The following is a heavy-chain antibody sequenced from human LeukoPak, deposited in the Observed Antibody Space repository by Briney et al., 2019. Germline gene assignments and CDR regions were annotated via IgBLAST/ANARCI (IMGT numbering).Heavy chain of an antibody. J-gene: IGHJ4*02. V-gene: IGHV3-72*01. D-gene: IGHD1-20*01. CDR1: GSTFSDHY. Sequence: GGSLRLSCAASGSTFSDHYMDWVRQAPGKGLEWVGRSRNKAYSYTTEYAASVKGRFTISRDDSKNSLYLQMNSLKTEDTAVYYCARRGGNNYVDYWGQGTLVTVSS. CDR2: SRNKAYSYTT. CDR3: ARRGGNNYVDY.